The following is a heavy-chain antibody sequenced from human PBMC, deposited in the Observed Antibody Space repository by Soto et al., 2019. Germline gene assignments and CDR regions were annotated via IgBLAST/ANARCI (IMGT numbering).Heavy chain of an antibody. CDR2: IKSKRDDGTI. CDR1: GFNFNDVW. J-gene: IGHJ5*02. D-gene: IGHD5-18*01. CDR3: TPGGYGAPFDP. Sequence: GGSLRLSCAASGFNFNDVWMNWVRQAPGKGLEWVARIKSKRDDGTIDYAAPVKGRFTISRDDSKNTLYLQMKSLKTEDTAVYYCTPGGYGAPFDPWGQGTLVTVSS. V-gene: IGHV3-15*07.